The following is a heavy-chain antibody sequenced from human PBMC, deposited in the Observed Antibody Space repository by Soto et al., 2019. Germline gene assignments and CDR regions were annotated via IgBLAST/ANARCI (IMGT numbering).Heavy chain of an antibody. CDR1: GGSISSYY. CDR2: IYTSGST. D-gene: IGHD2-15*01. J-gene: IGHJ5*02. CDR3: ARGIATGQLGP. V-gene: IGHV4-4*07. Sequence: NPSETLSLTCTVSGGSISSYYWSWIRQPAGKGLEWIGRIYTSGSTNYNPSLKSRVTMSVDTSKNQFSLKLRSEDTAVYYCARGIATGQLGPWGQGTLVTVSS.